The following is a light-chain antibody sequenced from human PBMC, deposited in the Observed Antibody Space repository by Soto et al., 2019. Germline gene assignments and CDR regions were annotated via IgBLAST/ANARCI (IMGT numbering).Light chain of an antibody. V-gene: IGLV2-14*01. J-gene: IGLJ2*01. CDR2: EVS. CDR3: SSHTSSNTHVV. CDR1: SSDVGGYNY. Sequence: QSALTQPASVSGSPGQSITISCTGTSSDVGGYNYVSWYQQYPGKAPKLMIYEVSNRPSGVSNRFSGSKSGNTASLTISGLQAEDESDYYCSSHTSSNTHVVFGGGTKLTVL.